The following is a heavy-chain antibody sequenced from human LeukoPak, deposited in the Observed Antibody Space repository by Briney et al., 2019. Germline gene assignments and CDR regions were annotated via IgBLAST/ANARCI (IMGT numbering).Heavy chain of an antibody. V-gene: IGHV4-59*08. CDR2: IYYSGST. CDR3: ARLHDSSGYYYDYFDY. D-gene: IGHD3-22*01. J-gene: IGHJ4*02. Sequence: SETLSLTCTVSGGSISSYYWSWIRQPPGKGLEWIGYIYYSGSTNYNPSLKSRVTISVDTSKIQFSLKLCSVTAADTAVYYCARLHDSSGYYYDYFDYWGQGTLVTVSS. CDR1: GGSISSYY.